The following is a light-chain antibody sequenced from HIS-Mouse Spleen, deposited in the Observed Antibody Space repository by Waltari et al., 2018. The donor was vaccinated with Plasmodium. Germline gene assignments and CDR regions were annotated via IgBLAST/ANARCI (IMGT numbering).Light chain of an antibody. Sequence: QSALTQPASVSGSPGQSITISCTGTSSTVGVYNYVSWYQQHPGKAPKLMIYDVSNRPSGVSNRFSGSKSGNTASLTISGLQAEDEADYYCSSYTSSSTRVFGGGTKLTVL. V-gene: IGLV2-14*03. CDR1: SSTVGVYNY. J-gene: IGLJ3*02. CDR2: DVS. CDR3: SSYTSSSTRV.